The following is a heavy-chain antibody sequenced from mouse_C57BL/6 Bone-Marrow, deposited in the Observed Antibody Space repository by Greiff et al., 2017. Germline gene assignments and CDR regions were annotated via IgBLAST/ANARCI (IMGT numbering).Heavy chain of an antibody. J-gene: IGHJ2*01. V-gene: IGHV3-1*01. CDR3: ARDLLEGGY. CDR1: GYSITSGYD. CDR2: ISYSGST. Sequence: DVQLQESGPGMVKPSQSLSLTCTVTGYSITSGYDWHWIRHFPGNKLEWMGYISYSGSTNYNPSLKSRISITHDTSKNHFFLKLNSVTTEDTATYYCARDLLEGGYWGQGTTLTVSS. D-gene: IGHD6-2*01.